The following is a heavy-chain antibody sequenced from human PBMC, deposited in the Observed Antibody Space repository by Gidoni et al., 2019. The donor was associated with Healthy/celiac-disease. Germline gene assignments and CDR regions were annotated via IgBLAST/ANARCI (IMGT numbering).Heavy chain of an antibody. D-gene: IGHD6-13*01. CDR3: ARTPGYSSSWESIGFDY. V-gene: IGHV3-48*01. Sequence: EVQLVESGGGLVQPGGSLRLSCAASGFTFSSYSMNWVRQAPGKGLEWVSYISSSSSTIYYADSVKGRFTISRDNAKNSLYLQMNSLRAEDTAVYYCARTPGYSSSWESIGFDYWGQGTLVTVSS. CDR2: ISSSSSTI. J-gene: IGHJ4*02. CDR1: GFTFSSYS.